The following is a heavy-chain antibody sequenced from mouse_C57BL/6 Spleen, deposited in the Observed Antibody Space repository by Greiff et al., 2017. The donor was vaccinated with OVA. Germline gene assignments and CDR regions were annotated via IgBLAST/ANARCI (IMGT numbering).Heavy chain of an antibody. CDR1: GFTFSDYG. V-gene: IGHV5-17*01. Sequence: EVQGVESGGGLVKPGGSLKLSCAASGFTFSDYGMHWVRQAPEKGLEWVAYISSGSSTIYYADTVKGRFTISRDNAKNTLFLQVTSLRSEDTAMYYCARGRGGSSSFYAMDYWGQGTSVTVSS. CDR3: ARGRGGSSSFYAMDY. D-gene: IGHD1-1*01. CDR2: ISSGSSTI. J-gene: IGHJ4*01.